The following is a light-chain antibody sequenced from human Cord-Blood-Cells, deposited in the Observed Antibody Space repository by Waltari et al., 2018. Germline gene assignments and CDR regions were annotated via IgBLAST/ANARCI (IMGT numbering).Light chain of an antibody. J-gene: IGKJ2*01. CDR2: AAS. CDR3: QQSYSAPYT. V-gene: IGKV1-39*01. Sequence: DIQRTQSPSSLSASVGDRVTITCRASQGISSYLNWYQQRPGKAPKHLIYAASSLQSGVPSRFSGSGSGTDFTLTISSLQPEDFATYYCQQSYSAPYTFGQGTKLEIK. CDR1: QGISSY.